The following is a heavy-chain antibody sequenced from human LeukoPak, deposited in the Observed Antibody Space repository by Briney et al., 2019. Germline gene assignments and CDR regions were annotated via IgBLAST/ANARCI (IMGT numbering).Heavy chain of an antibody. V-gene: IGHV3-23*01. D-gene: IGHD6-19*01. J-gene: IGHJ6*02. Sequence: GGSLRLSCVASGFTFRNYLMNWVRQAPGKGLEWVSFISSTGGTIYYADSVKGRFTISRDNSKNTLYLQMNSLRAEDTAVYYCAREKVAVAGSQYYYYYGMDVWGQGTTVTVSS. CDR2: ISSTGGTI. CDR1: GFTFRNYL. CDR3: AREKVAVAGSQYYYYYGMDV.